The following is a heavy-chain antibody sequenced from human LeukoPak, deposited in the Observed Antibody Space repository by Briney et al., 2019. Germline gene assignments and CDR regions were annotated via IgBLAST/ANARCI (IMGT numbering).Heavy chain of an antibody. J-gene: IGHJ1*01. CDR2: IDADGSTT. CDR3: AKDDAYCGSDCYPEYFQH. Sequence: PGGSLRLSCAASGFTFSNFYMHWVRQPPGKGLVWVSRIDADGSTTTYADSVKGRFTISRDNSKNTLYLQMNSLRAEDTAVYYCAKDDAYCGSDCYPEYFQHWGQGTLVTVSS. D-gene: IGHD2-21*02. CDR1: GFTFSNFY. V-gene: IGHV3-74*01.